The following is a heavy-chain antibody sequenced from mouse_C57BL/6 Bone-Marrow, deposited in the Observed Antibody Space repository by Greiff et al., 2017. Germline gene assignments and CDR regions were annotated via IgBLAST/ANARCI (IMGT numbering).Heavy chain of an antibody. J-gene: IGHJ1*03. CDR3: TSLPLLWLRLSYWYFDV. V-gene: IGHV6-6*01. CDR1: GFTFSDAW. Sequence: EVHLVESGGGLVQPGGSMKLSCAASGFTFSDAWMDWVRQSPEKGLEWVAEIRNKANNHATYYAESVKGRFTISRDDSKSSVYLQMNSLRAEDTGIYYCTSLPLLWLRLSYWYFDVWGTGTTVTVSS. CDR2: IRNKANNHAT. D-gene: IGHD2-2*01.